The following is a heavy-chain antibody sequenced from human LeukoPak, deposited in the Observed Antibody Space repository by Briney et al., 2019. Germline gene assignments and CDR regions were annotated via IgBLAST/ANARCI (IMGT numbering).Heavy chain of an antibody. V-gene: IGHV3-23*01. Sequence: GGSLRLSCAVSGFTFRDYAMSWVRQPPGKGLEWVSTIKNGAHTTNYADSVKGHLTISGDDSMNTLFLQMNSLRAEDTAVYYCAREYYGCFDYWGQGALVTVSS. CDR3: AREYYGCFDY. D-gene: IGHD3-10*01. CDR1: GFTFRDYA. J-gene: IGHJ4*02. CDR2: IKNGAHTT.